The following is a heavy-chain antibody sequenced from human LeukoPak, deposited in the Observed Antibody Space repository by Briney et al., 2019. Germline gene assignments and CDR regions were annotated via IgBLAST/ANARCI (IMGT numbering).Heavy chain of an antibody. CDR2: IYYSGST. CDR3: ARQKGYSSGWYFDY. CDR1: GASIRSYY. V-gene: IGHV4-59*04. J-gene: IGHJ4*02. Sequence: SETLSLTCTVSGASIRSYYWSWIRQPPGMGLEWIGYIYYSGSTYYNPSLKSRVTISVDTSKNQFSLKLSSVTAADTAVYYCARQKGYSSGWYFDYWGQGTLVTVSS. D-gene: IGHD6-19*01.